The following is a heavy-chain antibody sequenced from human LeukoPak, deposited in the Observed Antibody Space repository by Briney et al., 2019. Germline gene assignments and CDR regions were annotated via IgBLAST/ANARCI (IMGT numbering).Heavy chain of an antibody. D-gene: IGHD4-11*01. V-gene: IGHV1-8*01. Sequence: ASVKVSCKASGYTFTNFDSNWVRQATGQGLEWMGWMNPKTGNTGSAQKFQGRVTITGNTSISTVYMELSRLRSEDTAVYYCVRIYYSNAFDIWGQGTLVTVSS. J-gene: IGHJ3*02. CDR2: MNPKTGNT. CDR1: GYTFTNFD. CDR3: VRIYYSNAFDI.